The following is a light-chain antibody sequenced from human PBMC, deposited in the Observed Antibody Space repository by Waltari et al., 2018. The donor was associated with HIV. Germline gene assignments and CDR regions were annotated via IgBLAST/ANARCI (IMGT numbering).Light chain of an antibody. V-gene: IGKV1-9*01. CDR3: QQLTSDPPST. CDR2: GAS. CDR1: QDISHS. Sequence: DIQLTQSPTFLSASVGDRVSITCRASQDISHSLVRYQQKSGKPPKLLVFGASALQGGVPPRFSGIASGTEFTLTISNLQPEDFALYFCQQLTSDPPSTFGQGTRLEIK. J-gene: IGKJ5*01.